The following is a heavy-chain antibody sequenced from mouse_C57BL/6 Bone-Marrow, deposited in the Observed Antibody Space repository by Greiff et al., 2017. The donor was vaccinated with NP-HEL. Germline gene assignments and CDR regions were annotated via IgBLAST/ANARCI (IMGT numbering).Heavy chain of an antibody. J-gene: IGHJ3*01. CDR1: GYTFTSYG. D-gene: IGHD1-1*01. CDR3: ARSYYYGSSDGFAY. CDR2: IYPRSGNT. Sequence: LQESGAELARPGASVKLSCKASGYTFTSYGISWVKQRTGQGLEWIGEIYPRSGNTYYNEKFKGKATLTADKSSSTAYMELRSLTSEDSAVYFCARSYYYGSSDGFAYWGQGTLVTVSA. V-gene: IGHV1-81*01.